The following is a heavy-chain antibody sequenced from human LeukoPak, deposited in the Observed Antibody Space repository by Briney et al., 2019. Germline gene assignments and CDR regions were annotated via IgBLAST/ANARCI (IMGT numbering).Heavy chain of an antibody. Sequence: GGSLRLSCAASGFTFSDYYMSWIRQAPGKGLEWVSYISGSGTTIYYADSVKGRFTISRDNAKNSLYLQMNSLRAEDTAVYYCARDRPDTYYDFWSGYSGGFDPWGQGTLVTVSS. D-gene: IGHD3-3*01. V-gene: IGHV3-11*01. J-gene: IGHJ5*02. CDR2: ISGSGTTI. CDR3: ARDRPDTYYDFWSGYSGGFDP. CDR1: GFTFSDYY.